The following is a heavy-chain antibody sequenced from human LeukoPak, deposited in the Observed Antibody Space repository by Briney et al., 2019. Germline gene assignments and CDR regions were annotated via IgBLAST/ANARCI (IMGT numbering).Heavy chain of an antibody. Sequence: PGGSLRLSCAASGFTFSSYAMSWVRQAPGKGLEWVSAISGSGGSTYYADSVKGRFTISRDNSKNTLYLQMNSLRAEDTAVYYCAKDPIPRRRDTAMVPQYYYFDYWGQGTLVTVSS. CDR3: AKDPIPRRRDTAMVPQYYYFDY. D-gene: IGHD5-18*01. CDR2: ISGSGGST. V-gene: IGHV3-23*01. J-gene: IGHJ4*02. CDR1: GFTFSSYA.